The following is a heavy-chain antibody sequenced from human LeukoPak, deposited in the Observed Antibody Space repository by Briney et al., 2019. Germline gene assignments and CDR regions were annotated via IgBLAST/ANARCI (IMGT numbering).Heavy chain of an antibody. CDR3: ARDLMMIVVDGPYYFDY. Sequence: GASVKVSCKASGYTFTDYYMHWVRQAPGQGLEWMGWINPNSGGTNYAQKFQGRVTMTRDTSISTAYMELSRLRSDDTAVYYCARDLMMIVVDGPYYFDYWGQGTLVTVSS. CDR1: GYTFTDYY. V-gene: IGHV1-2*02. CDR2: INPNSGGT. D-gene: IGHD3-22*01. J-gene: IGHJ4*02.